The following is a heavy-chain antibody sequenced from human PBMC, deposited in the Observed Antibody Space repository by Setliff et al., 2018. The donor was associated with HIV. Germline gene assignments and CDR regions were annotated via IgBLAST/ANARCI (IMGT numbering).Heavy chain of an antibody. CDR2: INAGNGNT. CDR3: ATGSNFGGIVTPWDY. J-gene: IGHJ4*02. V-gene: IGHV1-3*01. CDR1: GYTFTSYA. D-gene: IGHD1-26*01. Sequence: ASVKVSCKASGYTFTSYAIHWVRQAPGQRLEWMGWINAGNGNTKYSQKFQGRVTMTEDTSTDTAYMELSSLRSEDTAVYYCATGSNFGGIVTPWDYWGQGTLVTVSS.